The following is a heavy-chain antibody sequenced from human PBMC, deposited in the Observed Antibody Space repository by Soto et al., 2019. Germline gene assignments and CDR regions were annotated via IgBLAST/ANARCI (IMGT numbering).Heavy chain of an antibody. CDR1: GGSISSYY. CDR2: IYYSGST. V-gene: IGHV4-59*01. J-gene: IGHJ4*02. CDR3: ARRYGGNFDY. Sequence: SETLSLTCTVSGGSISSYYWSWIRQPPGKGLEWIGYIYYSGSTNYNPSLKSRVTISVDTSKNQFSLKLSSVTAADTAVYYCARRYGGNFDYWGKGTLVTVSS. D-gene: IGHD3-16*01.